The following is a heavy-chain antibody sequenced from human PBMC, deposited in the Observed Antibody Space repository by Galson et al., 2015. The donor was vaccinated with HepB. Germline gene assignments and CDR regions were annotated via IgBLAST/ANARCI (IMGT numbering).Heavy chain of an antibody. V-gene: IGHV3-74*01. D-gene: IGHD6-13*01. J-gene: IGHJ6*03. CDR3: ARDPGVLYYYYYMDV. Sequence: SLRLSCAASGFTFSSYWMHWVRQAPGKGLVWVSRINSDGSSTSYADSVKGRFTISRDNAKNTLYLQMNRLRAEDTAVYYCARDPGVLYYYYYMDVWGKGTTVTVSS. CDR2: INSDGSST. CDR1: GFTFSSYW.